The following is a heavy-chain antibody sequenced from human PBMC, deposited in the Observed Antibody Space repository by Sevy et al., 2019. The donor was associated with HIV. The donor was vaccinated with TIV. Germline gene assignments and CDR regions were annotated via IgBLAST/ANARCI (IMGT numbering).Heavy chain of an antibody. CDR3: STDPIIVLLVTDGMDV. Sequence: GGSLRLSCVASGFTFSYAWMSWVRQAPGKGLEWVGRIKSRPDGGTTDYAAPVKGRFTISRDDSKNTLYLQMNSPKTEDTGVYYCSTDPIIVLLVTDGMDVWGQGTTVTVSS. CDR1: GFTFSYAW. J-gene: IGHJ6*02. D-gene: IGHD2-8*01. CDR2: IKSRPDGGTT. V-gene: IGHV3-15*01.